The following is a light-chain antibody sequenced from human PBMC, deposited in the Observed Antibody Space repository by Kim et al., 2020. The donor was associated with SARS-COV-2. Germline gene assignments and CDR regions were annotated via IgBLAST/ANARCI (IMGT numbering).Light chain of an antibody. Sequence: GQTITSSCSGSSSNIGFNPVNWYQQVPAAAPKLVMYSNNKRPSGVPDRVSASKSGASASLAIGGLQSEDEGVYYCAVWDDSLSVWAFGGGTKVTVL. CDR2: SNN. J-gene: IGLJ3*02. CDR1: SSNIGFNP. V-gene: IGLV1-44*01. CDR3: AVWDDSLSVWA.